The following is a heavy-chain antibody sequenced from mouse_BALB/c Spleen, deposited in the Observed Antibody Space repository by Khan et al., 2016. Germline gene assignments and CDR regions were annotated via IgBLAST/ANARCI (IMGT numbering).Heavy chain of an antibody. D-gene: IGHD1-1*01. CDR1: GYSITSDYA. CDR2: ISYSGST. J-gene: IGHJ2*01. V-gene: IGHV3-2*02. Sequence: EVQLQESGPGLVKPSQSLSLTCTVTGYSITSDYAWNWIRQFPGNKLEWMGYISYSGSTSYNPSLKSRISITRDTSKNQFILQLNSVTTEDTATYYCAEYYYGSSYFDYWGQGTTLTVSS. CDR3: AEYYYGSSYFDY.